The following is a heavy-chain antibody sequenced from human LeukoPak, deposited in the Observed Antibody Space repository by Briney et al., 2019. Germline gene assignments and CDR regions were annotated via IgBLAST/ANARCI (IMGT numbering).Heavy chain of an antibody. D-gene: IGHD6-13*01. V-gene: IGHV1-18*01. CDR2: ISAYNGNT. Sequence: ASVKVSCKASGYTSTSYGISWVRQAPGHGLEWMGWISAYNGNTNYAQKLQGRVTMTTDTSTSTAYMELRSLRSDDTAVYYCARPGWGNIAHDDYMDVWGKGTTVTVSS. CDR3: ARPGWGNIAHDDYMDV. CDR1: GYTSTSYG. J-gene: IGHJ6*03.